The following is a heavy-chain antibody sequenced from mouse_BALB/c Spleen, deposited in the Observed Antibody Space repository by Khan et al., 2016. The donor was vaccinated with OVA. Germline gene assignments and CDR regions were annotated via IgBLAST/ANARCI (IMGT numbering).Heavy chain of an antibody. Sequence: LVKTGASVKISCKTSGYSFTGYYMHWVKQSHGKSLEWIGYISCYKGATTYNQKFKGKATFTVDTSSSTAYMQFNSLTSEDSAVYYCARSHLLWLYAMDYWGQGTSVTVSS. CDR3: ARSHLLWLYAMDY. V-gene: IGHV1S34*01. D-gene: IGHD2-2*01. J-gene: IGHJ4*01. CDR2: ISCYKGAT. CDR1: GYSFTGYY.